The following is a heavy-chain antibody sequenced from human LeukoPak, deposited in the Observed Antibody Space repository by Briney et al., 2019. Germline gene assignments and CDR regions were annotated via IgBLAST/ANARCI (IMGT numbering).Heavy chain of an antibody. CDR3: AAEIAAAGYYFDY. CDR2: INHSGST. CDR1: GGSISSSSYY. D-gene: IGHD6-13*01. Sequence: PSETLSLTCTVSGGSISSSSYYWSWIRQPPGKGLEWIGEINHSGSTNYNPSLKSRVTISVDTSKNQFSLKLSSVTAADTAVYYCAAEIAAAGYYFDYWGQGTLVTVSS. J-gene: IGHJ4*02. V-gene: IGHV4-39*07.